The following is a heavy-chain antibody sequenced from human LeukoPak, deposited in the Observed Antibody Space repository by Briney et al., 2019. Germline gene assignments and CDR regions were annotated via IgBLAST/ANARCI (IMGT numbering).Heavy chain of an antibody. CDR1: GFTFSNYW. J-gene: IGHJ6*03. D-gene: IGHD3-10*01. V-gene: IGHV3-74*01. CDR3: ARSGDGDMDV. CDR2: IIGDGSST. Sequence: QPGGSLRLSCAASGFTFSNYWMHWVRQAPGKGLVWVSHIIGDGSSTNYADSVKGRFTISRDNAKNTLYLQMNSLRADDTAVYYCARSGDGDMDVWGKGTTVTVS.